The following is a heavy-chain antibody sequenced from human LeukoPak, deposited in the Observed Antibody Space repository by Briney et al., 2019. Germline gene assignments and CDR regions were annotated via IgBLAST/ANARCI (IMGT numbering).Heavy chain of an antibody. CDR2: ISWNSGSI. V-gene: IGHV3-9*01. Sequence: GRSLRLSCAASGFTFDDYAMHWVRQAPGKGLEWVSGISWNSGSIGYADSVKGRFTISRDNAKNSLYLQMNSLRAEDTAVYYCARDHMATTNPLFDYWGQGTLVTVSS. CDR3: ARDHMATTNPLFDY. J-gene: IGHJ4*02. CDR1: GFTFDDYA. D-gene: IGHD5-24*01.